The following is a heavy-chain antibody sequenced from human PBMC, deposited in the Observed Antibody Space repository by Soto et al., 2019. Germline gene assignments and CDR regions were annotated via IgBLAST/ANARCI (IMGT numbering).Heavy chain of an antibody. D-gene: IGHD5-12*01. CDR1: GYSFTSYW. CDR2: IYPGDSNT. CDR3: AKDNGSGCDWLRVGDASDI. J-gene: IGHJ3*02. V-gene: IGHV5-51*01. Sequence: LGESLKISCKGSGYSFTSYWIGWVRQMPGKGLEWMGIIYPGDSNTRYSPSLQGQVTISVDKSISTAYLQWSSLRGEDTAVYYCAKDNGSGCDWLRVGDASDIWGQGTMITVSS.